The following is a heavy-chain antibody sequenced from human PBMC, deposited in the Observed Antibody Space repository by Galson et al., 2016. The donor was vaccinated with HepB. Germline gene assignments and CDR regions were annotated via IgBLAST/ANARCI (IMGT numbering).Heavy chain of an antibody. CDR2: ISYDGGNK. V-gene: IGHV3-30*18. CDR3: AKATLVATITEFDY. D-gene: IGHD5-12*01. CDR1: GFIFTNYG. Sequence: SLRLSCAASGFIFTNYGMHWVRQAPGKGLEWVAVISYDGGNKYYADSVKGRFTISRDNSEKTVYLQMNSLRAEDTAVYYCAKATLVATITEFDYWGQGTLVTVSS. J-gene: IGHJ4*02.